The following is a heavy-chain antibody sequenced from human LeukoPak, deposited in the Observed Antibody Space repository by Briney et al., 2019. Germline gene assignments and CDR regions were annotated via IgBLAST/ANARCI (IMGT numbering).Heavy chain of an antibody. J-gene: IGHJ3*02. CDR1: GGSFSGYY. Sequence: PSETLSLTCAVYGGSFSGYYWSWIRQPPGKGLEWIGYIYYSGSTNYNPSLKSRVTISVDTSKNQFSLKLSSVTAADTAVYYCARHQTAFDIWGQGTMVTVSS. CDR2: IYYSGST. CDR3: ARHQTAFDI. V-gene: IGHV4-59*08.